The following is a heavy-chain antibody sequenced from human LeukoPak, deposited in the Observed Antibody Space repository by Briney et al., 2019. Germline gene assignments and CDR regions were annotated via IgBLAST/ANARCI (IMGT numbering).Heavy chain of an antibody. CDR3: ARGIAAAGPFDY. CDR1: GGSISSSSYY. V-gene: IGHV4-39*01. D-gene: IGHD6-13*01. J-gene: IGHJ4*02. Sequence: SETLSLTCTVSGGSISSSSYYWGWIGQPPGKGLEWIGSIYYSGSTYYNPSLESRVTISVDTSKNQFSLKLSSVTAAGTAVYYCARGIAAAGPFDYWGQGTLVTVSS. CDR2: IYYSGST.